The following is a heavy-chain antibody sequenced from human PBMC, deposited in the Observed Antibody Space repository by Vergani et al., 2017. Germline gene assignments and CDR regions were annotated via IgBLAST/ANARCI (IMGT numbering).Heavy chain of an antibody. CDR1: GGTFSSYA. Sequence: QVQLVQSGAEVKKPGSSVKVSCKASGGTFSSYAISWVRQAPGQGLEWMGIINPSGGSTSYAQKFQSRVTMTRDTSTSTVYMELGSRRSEDTAVYYCAKDEGGYCSGGSCLGGPENWFDPWGQGTLVTVSS. J-gene: IGHJ5*02. CDR3: AKDEGGYCSGGSCLGGPENWFDP. CDR2: INPSGGST. V-gene: IGHV1-46*01. D-gene: IGHD2-15*01.